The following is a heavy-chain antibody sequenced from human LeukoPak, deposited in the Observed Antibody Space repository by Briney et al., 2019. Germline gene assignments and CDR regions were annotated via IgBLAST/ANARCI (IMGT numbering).Heavy chain of an antibody. D-gene: IGHD6-19*01. J-gene: IGHJ4*02. V-gene: IGHV3-23*01. Sequence: PGGSLRLSCAASRFTFSTYAMSWVRQAPGKGLEWVSGINTSGDSTYYADSVKGRFTISRDNSKNTLYLQMNGLRAEDTAVYYCAKDPRSGWYHYWGQGTLVTVSS. CDR1: RFTFSTYA. CDR3: AKDPRSGWYHY. CDR2: INTSGDST.